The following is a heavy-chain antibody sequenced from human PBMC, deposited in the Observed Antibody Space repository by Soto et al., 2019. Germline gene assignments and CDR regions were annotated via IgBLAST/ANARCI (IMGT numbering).Heavy chain of an antibody. V-gene: IGHV4-59*01. D-gene: IGHD6-6*01. CDR2: IYYSGST. Sequence: PSETLSLTCTVSGGSISSYYWSWIRQPPGKGLEWIGYIYYSGSTNYNPSLKSRVTISVDTSKNQFSLKLSSVTAADTAVYYCAREVRDGSSAIYYYYGMDVWGQGTTVTVSS. CDR3: AREVRDGSSAIYYYYGMDV. J-gene: IGHJ6*02. CDR1: GGSISSYY.